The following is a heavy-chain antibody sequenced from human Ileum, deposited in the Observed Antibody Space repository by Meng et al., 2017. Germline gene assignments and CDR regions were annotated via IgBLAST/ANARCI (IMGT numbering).Heavy chain of an antibody. Sequence: GGSLRLSCAASGFTFNNYAMNWVRQAPGKGLEWVSSTTGSGGGGGTYHADSVRGRFTISRDNSRNTVYLQMNTLRVEDTAVYYCAKGSRGYCGGAWCYPLASWGQGNRV. J-gene: IGHJ4*02. CDR2: TTGSGGGGGT. D-gene: IGHD2-21*02. V-gene: IGHV3-23*01. CDR1: GFTFNNYA. CDR3: AKGSRGYCGGAWCYPLAS.